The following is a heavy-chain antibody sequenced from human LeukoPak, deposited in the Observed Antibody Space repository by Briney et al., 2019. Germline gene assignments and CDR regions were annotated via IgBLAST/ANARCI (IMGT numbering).Heavy chain of an antibody. CDR1: GFTFSSYA. CDR3: ARVRYKAAAGTRRSWFDP. Sequence: GRSLRLSCAASGFTFSSYAMHWVRQAPGKGLERVAVISYDGSNKYYADSVKGRFTISRDNSKNTLNLQMNSLRAEDTAVYYCARVRYKAAAGTRRSWFDPWGQGTLVTVSS. J-gene: IGHJ5*02. V-gene: IGHV3-30-3*01. D-gene: IGHD6-13*01. CDR2: ISYDGSNK.